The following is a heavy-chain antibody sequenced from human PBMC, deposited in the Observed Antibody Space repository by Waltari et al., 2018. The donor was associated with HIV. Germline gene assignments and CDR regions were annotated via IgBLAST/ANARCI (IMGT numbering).Heavy chain of an antibody. CDR3: VRPRATNVRHASDS. Sequence: VQLVECGGGLVQPGSTMRLPWAVSGFTLSNYWMTWDGQAPGKGVDWVANIKQDGSDKYYVDSVKGLFIISRDNAKNSLYLQMNSLRGEDTAVYYCVRPRATNVRHASDSWGQGSLVTVSS. J-gene: IGHJ5*01. CDR2: IKQDGSDK. V-gene: IGHV3-7*01. CDR1: GFTLSNYW.